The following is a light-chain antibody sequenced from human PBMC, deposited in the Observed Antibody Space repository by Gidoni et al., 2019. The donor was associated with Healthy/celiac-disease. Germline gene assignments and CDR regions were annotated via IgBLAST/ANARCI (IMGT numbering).Light chain of an antibody. CDR3: QQYNIWPRT. Sequence: EIVMTPSPATLSVSPGESATLACRASQSVSSNFAWSQQKPGPAPRLLSYGASARATGIPARFSGSGSGTEFTPTISILQSEDFAVYYCQQYNIWPRTFGPGTKVEIK. V-gene: IGKV3-15*01. J-gene: IGKJ1*01. CDR2: GAS. CDR1: QSVSSN.